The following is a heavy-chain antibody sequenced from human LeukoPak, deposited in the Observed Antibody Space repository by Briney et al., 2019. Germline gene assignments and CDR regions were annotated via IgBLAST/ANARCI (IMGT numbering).Heavy chain of an antibody. CDR3: ARVRLAFDSMEF. V-gene: IGHV3-33*01. J-gene: IGHJ6*04. CDR2: IWYDGSNK. D-gene: IGHD3-9*01. Sequence: GGSLRLSCAASGFTFSSYGRHWIRQAPGKGLEWVAVIWYDGSNKYYADPVKGRFTISRDNSKNTLYLQMNSLRAEDTAVYYCARVRLAFDSMEFGDEATTVTVSS. CDR1: GFTFSSYG.